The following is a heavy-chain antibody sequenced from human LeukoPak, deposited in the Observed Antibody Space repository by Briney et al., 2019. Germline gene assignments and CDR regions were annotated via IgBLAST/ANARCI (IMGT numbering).Heavy chain of an antibody. D-gene: IGHD3-22*01. CDR2: INHSGST. CDR3: ARGANYYDSSGLDY. V-gene: IGHV4-34*01. CDR1: GGSFSGYY. Sequence: SETLSLTCAVYGGSFSGYYWSWIRQPPGKGLEWIGEINHSGSTNYNPSLKSRVTISVDTSKNQFSLKLSSVTAADTAVYYCARGANYYDSSGLDYWGQGTLVTVSS. J-gene: IGHJ4*02.